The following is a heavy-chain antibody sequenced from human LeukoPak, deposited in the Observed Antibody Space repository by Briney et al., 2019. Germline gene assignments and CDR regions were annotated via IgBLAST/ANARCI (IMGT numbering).Heavy chain of an antibody. Sequence: ASVKVSFKASVYTFTDYYMHWVRQAPGQGVEWMGWINPNSGGTNYAQKFQGRVTMTRDTSISTVYMELSRLRSDDTAVYYCARELPRNAFDIWGQGTMVTVSS. CDR2: INPNSGGT. V-gene: IGHV1-2*02. CDR3: ARELPRNAFDI. CDR1: VYTFTDYY. J-gene: IGHJ3*02.